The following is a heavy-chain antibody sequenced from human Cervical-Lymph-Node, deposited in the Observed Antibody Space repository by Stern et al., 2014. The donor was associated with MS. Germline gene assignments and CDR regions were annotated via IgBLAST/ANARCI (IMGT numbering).Heavy chain of an antibody. V-gene: IGHV1-46*03. CDR2: INPRGGST. CDR3: ARDPGMGSGSYFSTLDY. J-gene: IGHJ4*02. Sequence: VQLVESGAEVKKPGASVRVSCKASGYPFPSYYINWVRQPPGQGLEWMGIINPRGGSTSYAQKFQGRVTMTRDTSTSTVYMELSSLRSEDTAVYYCARDPGMGSGSYFSTLDYWGQGTLVTVSS. CDR1: GYPFPSYY. D-gene: IGHD1-26*01.